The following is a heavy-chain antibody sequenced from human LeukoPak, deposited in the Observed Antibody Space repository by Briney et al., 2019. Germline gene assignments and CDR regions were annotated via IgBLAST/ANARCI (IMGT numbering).Heavy chain of an antibody. CDR1: GFTFSDYY. D-gene: IGHD1-7*01. CDR2: ISRGGNTI. J-gene: IGHJ4*02. CDR3: ARGTSGTTTFDF. V-gene: IGHV3-11*01. Sequence: GGSLRLSCAASGFTFSDYYMNWFRLAPGKGLEWVSYISRGGNTIYYADSVKGRFTISRDNAKNSLFLQMNSLRVEDTAVYYCARGTSGTTTFDFWGPGTLVTVSS.